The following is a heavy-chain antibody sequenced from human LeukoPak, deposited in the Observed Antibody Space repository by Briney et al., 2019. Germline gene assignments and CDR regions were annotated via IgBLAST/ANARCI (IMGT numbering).Heavy chain of an antibody. CDR3: ARDIGYDSSGYAAFDI. Sequence: PGGSLRLSCAASGFTFSSYSMNWVRQAPGKGLEWVSSISSSSSYIYYADSVKGRFTISRDNAKNSLYLQMNSLRAEDTAVYYCARDIGYDSSGYAAFDIWGQGTMVTVSS. CDR1: GFTFSSYS. CDR2: ISSSSSYI. V-gene: IGHV3-21*01. J-gene: IGHJ3*02. D-gene: IGHD3-22*01.